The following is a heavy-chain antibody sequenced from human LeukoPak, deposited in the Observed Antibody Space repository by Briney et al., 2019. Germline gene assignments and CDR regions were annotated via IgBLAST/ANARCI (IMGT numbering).Heavy chain of an antibody. J-gene: IGHJ4*02. CDR3: AKGENILTGKTVDY. CDR1: GFTFSSYA. Sequence: GGSLRLSCAASGFTFSSYATSWVRQAPGKGLEWVSAISGSGGSTYYADSVKGRFTISRDNSKNTLYLQMNSLRAEGTAVYYCAKGENILTGKTVDYWGQGTLVTVSS. V-gene: IGHV3-23*01. CDR2: ISGSGGST. D-gene: IGHD3-9*01.